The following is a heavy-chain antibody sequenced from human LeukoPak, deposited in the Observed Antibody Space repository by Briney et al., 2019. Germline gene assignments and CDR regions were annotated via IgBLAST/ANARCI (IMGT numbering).Heavy chain of an antibody. CDR1: GYIFTDYY. D-gene: IGHD3-10*01. CDR3: ARGTSYYASGSYPDFDY. CDR2: INPNSGGT. J-gene: IGHJ4*02. Sequence: ASVKVSCKASGYIFTDYYMHWVRQAPGQELGWMGRINPNSGGTNYAQKFQGRVTVTRNTFISTAYMELGSLGFEDTAVYYCARGTSYYASGSYPDFDYWGQGTLVTVSS. V-gene: IGHV1/OR15-1*04.